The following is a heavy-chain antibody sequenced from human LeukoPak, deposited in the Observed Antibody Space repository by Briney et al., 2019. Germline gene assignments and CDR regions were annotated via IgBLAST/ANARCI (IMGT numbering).Heavy chain of an antibody. CDR3: AREGTREYMVRGVISPNYYFDY. Sequence: PSETLSLTCTVSGGSIRSYYWTWIRQPAGKGLEWIGRIYASGSTNYNYNPSLKSRVTMSVDTSKNQFFLKLSSVTAADTAVYYCAREGTREYMVRGVISPNYYFDYWGQGTLVTVSS. D-gene: IGHD3-10*01. CDR2: IYASGSTNY. CDR1: GGSIRSYY. V-gene: IGHV4-4*07. J-gene: IGHJ4*02.